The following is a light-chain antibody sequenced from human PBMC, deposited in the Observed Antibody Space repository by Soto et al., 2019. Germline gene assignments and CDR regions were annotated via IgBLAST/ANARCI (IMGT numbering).Light chain of an antibody. CDR2: DVS. CDR1: SSDVGGYKY. CDR3: SSYTTSRNYGI. Sequence: QSALTQPASVSGSPGQSITISCTGTSSDVGGYKYVSWYQQHPGKAPKLMIYDVSNRPSGVSNRFSGSKSCNTASLTISGLQAEDEDDYYCSSYTTSRNYGIFGGGTKLTVL. V-gene: IGLV2-14*01. J-gene: IGLJ2*01.